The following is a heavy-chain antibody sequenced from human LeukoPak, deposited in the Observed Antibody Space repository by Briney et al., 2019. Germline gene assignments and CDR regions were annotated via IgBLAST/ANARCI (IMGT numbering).Heavy chain of an antibody. CDR2: ISASAGST. Sequence: PGGSLRLSCAASGFTFTSHAMTWVRQAPGQGLEWGSGISASAGSTYYADSVKGRFTISRDNAQNSMYLQMNSLRVEDTAVYYCATWGDTTAEYFQRWGQGTLVTVSS. V-gene: IGHV3-23*01. D-gene: IGHD7-27*01. J-gene: IGHJ1*01. CDR3: ATWGDTTAEYFQR. CDR1: GFTFTSHA.